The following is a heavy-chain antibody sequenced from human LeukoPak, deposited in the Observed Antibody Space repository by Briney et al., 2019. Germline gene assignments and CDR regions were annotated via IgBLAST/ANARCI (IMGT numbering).Heavy chain of an antibody. CDR1: GRSISSGTYY. D-gene: IGHD1-20*01. J-gene: IGHJ3*02. V-gene: IGHV4-39*01. CDR2: LYSCGGT. CDR3: ARRPLNWHAFDI. Sequence: PSDTLSLTCTVSGRSISSGTYYWRWIPQPPGKGLQWIGSLYSCGGTYYNPSLKSRVTISVDISQNQFSLKVTSVTAADTAVYYCARRPLNWHAFDIWGQGTMVTV.